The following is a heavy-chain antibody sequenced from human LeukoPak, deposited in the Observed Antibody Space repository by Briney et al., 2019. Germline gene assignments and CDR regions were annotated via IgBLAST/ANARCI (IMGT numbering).Heavy chain of an antibody. CDR1: GFTVSSNY. Sequence: GGSLRLSCAASGFTVSSNYMSWVRQAPGKGLEWVSVIYSGGSTYYADSVKGRFTISRDNSKNTMYLQMNSLRAEDTAVYYCAREGYYYYYGMDVWGQGPTVTVSS. CDR2: IYSGGST. CDR3: AREGYYYYYGMDV. J-gene: IGHJ6*02. V-gene: IGHV3-53*01.